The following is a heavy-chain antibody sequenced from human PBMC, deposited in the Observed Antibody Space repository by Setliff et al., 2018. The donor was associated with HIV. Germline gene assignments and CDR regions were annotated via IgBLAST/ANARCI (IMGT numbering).Heavy chain of an antibody. CDR2: INHSGST. CDR1: GGSISSSNYY. D-gene: IGHD3-3*01. J-gene: IGHJ2*01. CDR3: ARDATYYNFWSGYRYFDL. Sequence: SETLSLTCTVSGGSISSSNYYWSWIRQPPGKGLEWIGEINHSGSTNYNPSLKSRVTISVDTSKNQFSLKLSSVTAADTAVYYCARDATYYNFWSGYRYFDLWGRGTLVTVSS. V-gene: IGHV4-39*07.